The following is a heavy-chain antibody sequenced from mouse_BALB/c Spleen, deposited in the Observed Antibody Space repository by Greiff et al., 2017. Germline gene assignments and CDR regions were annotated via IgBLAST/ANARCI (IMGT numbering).Heavy chain of an antibody. J-gene: IGHJ4*01. V-gene: IGHV5-6*02. Sequence: EVKLVESGGDLVKPGGSLKLSCAASGFTFSSYGMSWVRQTPDKRLEWVATISSGGSYTYYPDSVKGRFTISRDNAKNTLYLQMSSLKSEDTAMYYCARRGRDNAMDYWGQGTSVTVSS. D-gene: IGHD2-13*01. CDR1: GFTFSSYG. CDR2: ISSGGSYT. CDR3: ARRGRDNAMDY.